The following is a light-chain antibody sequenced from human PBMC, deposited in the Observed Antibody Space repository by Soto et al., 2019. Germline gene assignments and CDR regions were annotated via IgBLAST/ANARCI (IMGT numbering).Light chain of an antibody. Sequence: QSVLTQPASVSGSPGQSIALSCTGTSSDVGTYNLVSWYQQHPGKAPKPIIYEGTKRPSGVSNRFSGFKSGNTASLTISGLQPEDEAHYYCCSYAGSRTWVFGGGTKLTVL. CDR2: EGT. V-gene: IGLV2-23*01. CDR3: CSYAGSRTWV. CDR1: SSDVGTYNL. J-gene: IGLJ3*02.